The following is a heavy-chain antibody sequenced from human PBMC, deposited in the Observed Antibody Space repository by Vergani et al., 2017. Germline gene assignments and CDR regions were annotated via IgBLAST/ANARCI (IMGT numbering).Heavy chain of an antibody. CDR1: GFTFSSAW. CDR2: IRPKTDGETT. J-gene: IGHJ4*02. D-gene: IGHD3-9*01. V-gene: IGHV3-15*01. CDR3: TTPTEWELRYYCDY. Sequence: EVQPVESGGGLVKPGGPLRLSCTTSGFTFSSAWMSWVRQAPGKGLEWVARIRPKTDGETTEYAAPVKGRLTISRDDSKNTLYLQMNSLKTEDTAVYYCTTPTEWELRYYCDYGGQGTLVTVSS.